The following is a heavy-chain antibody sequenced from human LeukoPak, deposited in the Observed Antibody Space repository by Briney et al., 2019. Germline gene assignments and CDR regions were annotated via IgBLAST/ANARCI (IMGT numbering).Heavy chain of an antibody. CDR3: ARRRRNGDYGY. Sequence: PLETLSLTCAVPGYSISSGYYWGWIRQPPGKGLEWIGSIYHSGSTYYNPSLKSRVTISVDTSKNQFSLKLSSVTAADTAVYYCARRRRNGDYGYWGQGTLVTVSS. CDR2: IYHSGST. D-gene: IGHD4-17*01. CDR1: GYSISSGYY. V-gene: IGHV4-38-2*01. J-gene: IGHJ4*02.